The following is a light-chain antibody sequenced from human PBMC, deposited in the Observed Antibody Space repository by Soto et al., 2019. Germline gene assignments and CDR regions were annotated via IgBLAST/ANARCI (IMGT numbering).Light chain of an antibody. CDR1: SSNIGAGYD. Sequence: QAVVTQPPSVSGAPGQRVTISCTASSSNIGAGYDVHWYQQLPGTVPKLLIYGNSNRPSGVPDRFSGSKSGTSASLAITGLKAEDEADYYCQSYDSSLSGWVFGGGTKVTVL. CDR3: QSYDSSLSGWV. V-gene: IGLV1-40*01. J-gene: IGLJ3*02. CDR2: GNS.